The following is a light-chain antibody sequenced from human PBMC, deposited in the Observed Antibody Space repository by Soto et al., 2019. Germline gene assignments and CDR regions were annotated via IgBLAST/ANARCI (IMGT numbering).Light chain of an antibody. V-gene: IGLV1-44*01. CDR3: ASWDDSLDGEV. Sequence: QSVLTQPPSASGTPGQRVTISCSGSTSNIGRDTVNWYQQLPGTAPKLLIYRNTHRPSGVPDRFSGSKSGASASLAISGLQAEDEADYSCASWDDSLDGEVFGGGTKLTVL. J-gene: IGLJ2*01. CDR1: TSNIGRDT. CDR2: RNT.